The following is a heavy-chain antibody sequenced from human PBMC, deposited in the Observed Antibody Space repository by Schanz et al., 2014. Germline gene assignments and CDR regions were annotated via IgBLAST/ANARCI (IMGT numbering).Heavy chain of an antibody. J-gene: IGHJ5*02. Sequence: QVQLVQSGAEVKKPGSSVKVSCKASRSTFSSYTISWVRQALGQGLEWVGRFIPILDVGNYAQQFQGRVTFTADKSTSTAYMELSSLRSEDTAVYYCARGRGCTGGSYYSWFDLWGQGTLVTVAS. CDR3: ARGRGCTGGSYYSWFDL. V-gene: IGHV1-69*02. CDR2: FIPILDVG. D-gene: IGHD2-15*01. CDR1: RSTFSSYT.